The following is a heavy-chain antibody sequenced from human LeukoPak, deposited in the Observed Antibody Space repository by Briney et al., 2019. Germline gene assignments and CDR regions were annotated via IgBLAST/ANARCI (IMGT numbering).Heavy chain of an antibody. CDR3: ARGSMSYFDY. Sequence: GGSLRLSCAASGFTFSTYAMSWVRQAPGQGLEWVSSISGSGDKPYYADSVKGRFTISRDNAKNSVYLQMNSLRAEDTAVYYCARGSMSYFDYWGQGTLVTVSS. CDR2: ISGSGDKP. J-gene: IGHJ4*02. CDR1: GFTFSTYA. V-gene: IGHV3-23*01.